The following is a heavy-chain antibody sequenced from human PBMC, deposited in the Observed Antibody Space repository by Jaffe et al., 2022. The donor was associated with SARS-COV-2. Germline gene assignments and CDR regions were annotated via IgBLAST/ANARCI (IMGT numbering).Heavy chain of an antibody. CDR1: GFTFSSYA. J-gene: IGHJ4*02. D-gene: IGHD3-9*01. Sequence: EVQLVESGGGLVQPGGSLRLSCAASGFTFSSYAMSWVRQAPGKGLEWVSAISGSGGSTYYADSVKGRFTISRDNSKNTLYLQMNSLRAEDTAVYYCAKDRDLTGYYSIPFDYWGQGTLVTVSS. V-gene: IGHV3-23*04. CDR3: AKDRDLTGYYSIPFDY. CDR2: ISGSGGST.